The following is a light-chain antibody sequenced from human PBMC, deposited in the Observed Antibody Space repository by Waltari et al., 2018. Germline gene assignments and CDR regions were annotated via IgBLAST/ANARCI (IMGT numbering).Light chain of an antibody. J-gene: IGKJ4*01. CDR1: QTVNIY. V-gene: IGKV3-11*01. CDR2: DAS. Sequence: EIVLTQSPATLTLSSGGRATLSARASQTVNIYLAWYQQKPGQSPRLLIYDASNRATGIPARFSASGSGTDFTLTISSLETEDVAVYYCQQRAIWPRTFGGGTRVEIK. CDR3: QQRAIWPRT.